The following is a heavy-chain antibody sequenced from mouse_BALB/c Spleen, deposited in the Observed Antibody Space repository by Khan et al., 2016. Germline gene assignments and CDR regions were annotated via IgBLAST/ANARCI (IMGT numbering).Heavy chain of an antibody. D-gene: IGHD3-1*01. CDR1: GYSITSDYA. J-gene: IGHJ2*01. Sequence: EVQLVESGPGLVKPSQSLSLTCTVTGYSITSDYAWNWIRQFPGNKLEWMGYISYSGSNSYNPSLKSRISITQDTSKNKLFLQLNSVTTDETATYYCATGMLPTFDYWCQCTTLTVSS. CDR3: ATGMLPTFDY. V-gene: IGHV3-2*02. CDR2: ISYSGSN.